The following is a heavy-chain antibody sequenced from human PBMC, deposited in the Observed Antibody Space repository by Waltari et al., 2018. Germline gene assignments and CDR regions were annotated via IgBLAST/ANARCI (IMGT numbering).Heavy chain of an antibody. V-gene: IGHV4-34*01. J-gene: IGHJ4*02. CDR3: ARESGGYSYGYYY. Sequence: QVQLQQWGAGLLKPSETLSLTCAVYGGSFSGYYWSWIRQPPGKGLEWIGEINHSGSTNYNPSLKSRVTISVDTSKNQFSLKLSSVTAADTAVYYCARESGGYSYGYYYWGQGTLVTVSS. CDR2: INHSGST. CDR1: GGSFSGYY. D-gene: IGHD5-18*01.